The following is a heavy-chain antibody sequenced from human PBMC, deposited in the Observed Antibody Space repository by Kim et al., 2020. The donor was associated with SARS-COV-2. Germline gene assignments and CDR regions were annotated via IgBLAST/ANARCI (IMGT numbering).Heavy chain of an antibody. V-gene: IGHV3-48*03. CDR1: GFTFSSYE. J-gene: IGHJ6*02. CDR2: ISSSGSTI. CDR3: ARDALGYYDSSGSHNSVLQYYYYGMDV. Sequence: GGSLRLSCAASGFTFSSYEMNWVRQAPGKGLEWVSYISSSGSTIYYADSVKGRFTISRDNAKNSLYLQMNSLRAEDTAVYYCARDALGYYDSSGSHNSVLQYYYYGMDVWGQGTTVTVSS. D-gene: IGHD3-22*01.